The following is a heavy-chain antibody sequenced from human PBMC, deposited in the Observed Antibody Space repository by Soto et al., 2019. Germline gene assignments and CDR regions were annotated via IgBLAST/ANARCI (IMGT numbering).Heavy chain of an antibody. V-gene: IGHV3-30*18. CDR3: ANPEGVDDY. CDR2: ISYDGSNK. D-gene: IGHD3-16*01. Sequence: QVQLVESGGGVVQPGRSLRLSCAASGFTFSSYGMHWVRQAPGKGLEWVAVISYDGSNKYYADSVKGRFTISRDNSKNTLYLQMNSLRAEDTAVYYCANPEGVDDYWGQGTLVTVSS. CDR1: GFTFSSYG. J-gene: IGHJ4*02.